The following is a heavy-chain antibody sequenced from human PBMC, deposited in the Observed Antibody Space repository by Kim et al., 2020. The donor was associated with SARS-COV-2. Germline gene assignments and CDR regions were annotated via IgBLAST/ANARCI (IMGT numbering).Heavy chain of an antibody. CDR1: GFTFSSYS. Sequence: GGSLRLSCAASGFTFSSYSMNWVRQAPGKGLEWVSSISSSSSYIYYADSVKGRFTISRDNAKNSLYLQMNSLRAEDTAVYYCARDYDDKGTHYYYYGMDVWGQGTTVTVSS. CDR2: ISSSSSYI. D-gene: IGHD3-3*01. J-gene: IGHJ6*02. CDR3: ARDYDDKGTHYYYYGMDV. V-gene: IGHV3-21*01.